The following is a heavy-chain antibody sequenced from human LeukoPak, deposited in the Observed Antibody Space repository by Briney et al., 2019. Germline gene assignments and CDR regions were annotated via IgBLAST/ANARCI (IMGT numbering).Heavy chain of an antibody. Sequence: GGSLRLSCAASGFTFNKYAMSWVRQSPGKGLEWVSAIGRSGANSYYATSVKGRFSVSRDNTKNTFHLQMNSLRAEDKAIYYCARKTAADEVYFDYWGQGTLVTASS. CDR3: ARKTAADEVYFDY. CDR2: IGRSGANS. V-gene: IGHV3-23*01. CDR1: GFTFNKYA. D-gene: IGHD6-25*01. J-gene: IGHJ4*02.